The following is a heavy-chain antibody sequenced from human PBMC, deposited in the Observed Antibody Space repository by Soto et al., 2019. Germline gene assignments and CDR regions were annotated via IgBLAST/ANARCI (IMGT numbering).Heavy chain of an antibody. D-gene: IGHD5-12*01. CDR1: GFTFNNAL. V-gene: IGHV3-15*01. Sequence: GGSLRLSCTASGFTFNNALMSWFRTNPGKGLEWVGRIKSKGEGETVDYAAPVKGRFTISRDDSTDTVFLHMTSLKSEDTAVYYCASSNSGYDLGMFDPWGQGTLVTVSS. CDR2: IKSKGEGETV. J-gene: IGHJ5*02. CDR3: ASSNSGYDLGMFDP.